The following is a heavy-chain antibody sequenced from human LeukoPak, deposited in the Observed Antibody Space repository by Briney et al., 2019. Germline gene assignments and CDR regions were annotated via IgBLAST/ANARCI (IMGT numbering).Heavy chain of an antibody. D-gene: IGHD4-23*01. CDR3: ANLYGGNSVYVNY. Sequence: GGSLRLSCAASGFTFSSYSMNWVRQAPGKGLEWVSYISSSSSTIYYADSVKGRFTISRDNAKNSLYLQMNSLRAEDTAVYYCANLYGGNSVYVNYWGQGTLVTVSS. CDR2: ISSSSSTI. V-gene: IGHV3-48*01. J-gene: IGHJ4*02. CDR1: GFTFSSYS.